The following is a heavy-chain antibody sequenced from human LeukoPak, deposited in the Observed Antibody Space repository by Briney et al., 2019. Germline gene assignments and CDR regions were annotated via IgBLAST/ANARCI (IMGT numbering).Heavy chain of an antibody. D-gene: IGHD5-12*01. J-gene: IGHJ4*02. V-gene: IGHV1-69*04. Sequence: GSSVKVSCKASGGTFSSYAISWVRQAPGQGLEWMGRIIPILGIANYAQKFQGRVTITADKSTSTAYMELSSLRSEDTAVYYCARDPVSGLRSPGYFDYWGQGTPVTVSS. CDR3: ARDPVSGLRSPGYFDY. CDR2: IIPILGIA. CDR1: GGTFSSYA.